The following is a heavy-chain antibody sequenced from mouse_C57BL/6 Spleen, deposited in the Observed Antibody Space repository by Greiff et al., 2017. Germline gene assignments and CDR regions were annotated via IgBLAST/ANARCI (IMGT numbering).Heavy chain of an antibody. V-gene: IGHV5-4*01. CDR2: ISDGGSYT. CDR1: GFTFSSYA. J-gene: IGHJ4*01. CDR3: ARTLYEGNAMDY. D-gene: IGHD2-3*01. Sequence: EVQRVESGGGLVKPGGSLKLSCAASGFTFSSYAMSWVRQTPEKRLEWVATISDGGSYTYYPDNVKGRFTISRDNAKNNLYLQMSHLKSEDTAMYYCARTLYEGNAMDYWGQGTSVTVSS.